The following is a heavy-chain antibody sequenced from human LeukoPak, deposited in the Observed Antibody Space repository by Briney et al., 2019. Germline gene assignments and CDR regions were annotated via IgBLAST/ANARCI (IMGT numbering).Heavy chain of an antibody. V-gene: IGHV3-73*01. CDR1: GFTFSSYG. CDR2: IRSESNNYAT. D-gene: IGHD1-26*01. CDR3: TGGSTGYSSTTH. Sequence: PGGSLRLSCAASGFTFSSYGMHWVRQAPGKGLEWVGRIRSESNNYATAYAASVKGRVTISRDDSKNTTYLQMNSLKTEDTAVYYCTGGSTGYSSTTHWGQGTLVTVSS. J-gene: IGHJ4*02.